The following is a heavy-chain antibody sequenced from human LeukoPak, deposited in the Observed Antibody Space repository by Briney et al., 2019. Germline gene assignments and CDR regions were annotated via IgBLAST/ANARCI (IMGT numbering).Heavy chain of an antibody. D-gene: IGHD3-10*02. CDR3: AELGITMIGGV. J-gene: IGHJ6*04. CDR1: GFTFSSYG. Sequence: PGGTLRLSCAASGFTFSSYGMSWVRQAPGKGLEWVSAISGSGGSTYYADSVKGRFTISRDNAKNSLYLQMNSLRAEDTAVYYCAELGITMIGGVWGKGTTVTISS. CDR2: ISGSGGST. V-gene: IGHV3-23*01.